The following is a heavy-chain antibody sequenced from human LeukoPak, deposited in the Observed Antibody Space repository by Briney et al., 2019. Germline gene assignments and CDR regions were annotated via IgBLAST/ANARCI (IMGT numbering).Heavy chain of an antibody. J-gene: IGHJ4*02. Sequence: TSETLSLTCTVSGDSISSGFYYWSWIRQPPGRGLEWIGYIYSSGSTYYNPSLKSRVTISVDTSKNQFSLKLSSVTAADTAVYYCARHPLGEYQLLEFDCWGQGTLVTVSS. CDR2: IYSSGST. CDR1: GDSISSGFYY. V-gene: IGHV4-39*01. CDR3: ARHPLGEYQLLEFDC. D-gene: IGHD2-2*01.